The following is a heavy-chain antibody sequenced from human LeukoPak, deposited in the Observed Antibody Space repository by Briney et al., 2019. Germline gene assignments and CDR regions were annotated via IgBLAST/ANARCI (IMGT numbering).Heavy chain of an antibody. CDR1: GFTFSSYG. CDR3: ARGYYDSSGYRRADAFDI. D-gene: IGHD3-22*01. J-gene: IGHJ3*02. V-gene: IGHV3-33*01. CDR2: IWYDGSNK. Sequence: PGGSLRLSCAASGFTFSSYGMHWVRQAPGKGLEWVAVIWYDGSNKYYADSVKGRFTISSDNSKNTLYLQMNSLRAEDTAVYYCARGYYDSSGYRRADAFDIWGQGTMVTVSS.